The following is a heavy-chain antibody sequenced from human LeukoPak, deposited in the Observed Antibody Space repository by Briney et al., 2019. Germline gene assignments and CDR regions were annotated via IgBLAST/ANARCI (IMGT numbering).Heavy chain of an antibody. Sequence: ASVKVSCKASGYTFTSYYMHWVRQAPGQGLEWMGIINPSSGSTSYAQKFQGRVTMTRDTSTSTVYMELSSLRSEDTAVYYCALLSNYVAGDYWGQGTLVTVSS. CDR3: ALLSNYVAGDY. D-gene: IGHD1-7*01. CDR1: GYTFTSYY. V-gene: IGHV1-46*01. J-gene: IGHJ4*02. CDR2: INPSSGST.